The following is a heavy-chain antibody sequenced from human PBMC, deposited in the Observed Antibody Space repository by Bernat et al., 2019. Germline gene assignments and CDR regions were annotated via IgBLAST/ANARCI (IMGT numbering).Heavy chain of an antibody. CDR1: GFTFSSYG. J-gene: IGHJ4*02. CDR2: FSGGDGTT. V-gene: IGHV3-23*01. D-gene: IGHD2-15*01. CDR3: AKDCGGSCYGFHY. Sequence: EVQLLESGGGSPQPGGSLRLSCAASGFTFSSYGMSWVRQAPGKGLEWVSTFSGGDGTTYYADSVKGRFTISRDNSKNMLYLQMNSLRVEDTAVYYCAKDCGGSCYGFHYWGQGTLVTVSS.